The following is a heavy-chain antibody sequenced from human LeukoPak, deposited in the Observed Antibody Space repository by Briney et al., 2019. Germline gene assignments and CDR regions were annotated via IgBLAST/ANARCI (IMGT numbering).Heavy chain of an antibody. D-gene: IGHD1-26*01. V-gene: IGHV4-30-4*01. CDR2: IYYSGST. CDR3: GRGGELLNFDY. CDR1: GGSISSGDYY. Sequence: SETLSLTCTVSGGSISSGDYYWSWIRQPPGKGLEWIGYIYYSGSTYYNPSLKSRVTISVDTSKNQFSLKLSSVTAADTAVYYCGRGGELLNFDYWGQGTLVTVSS. J-gene: IGHJ4*02.